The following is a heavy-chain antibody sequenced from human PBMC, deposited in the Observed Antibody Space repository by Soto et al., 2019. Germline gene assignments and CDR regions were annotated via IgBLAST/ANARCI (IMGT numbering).Heavy chain of an antibody. V-gene: IGHV3-30*18. CDR1: GLPFSSYG. D-gene: IGHD3-9*01. J-gene: IGHJ6*02. CDR2: ISSDGSQK. CDR3: AKPLYYEFLTVSGVFFGLDV. Sequence: QVQLVESGGGVVQPGKSLRLSCAASGLPFSSYGMHWVRQAPGKGLEWVAVISSDGSQKDFADSLKGRFSISRDNSKNMLYLELTSPRPEDTAVYYCAKPLYYEFLTVSGVFFGLDVWGQGTTVTVSS.